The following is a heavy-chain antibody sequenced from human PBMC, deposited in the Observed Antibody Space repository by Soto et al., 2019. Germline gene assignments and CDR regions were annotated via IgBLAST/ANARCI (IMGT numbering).Heavy chain of an antibody. CDR1: GGTFSSFV. CDR2: IIPIFGTT. CDR3: SRDRDHTYDY. Sequence: QVQLVQSGAEVKKPGSSVKVSCKASGGTFSSFVISWVRQAPGQGLEWMGGIIPIFGTTNYAQKFQGRVTITADESTSTAYMEVTTLRSEDTAVYYCSRDRDHTYDYWGQGTLVTVSS. J-gene: IGHJ4*02. V-gene: IGHV1-69*01.